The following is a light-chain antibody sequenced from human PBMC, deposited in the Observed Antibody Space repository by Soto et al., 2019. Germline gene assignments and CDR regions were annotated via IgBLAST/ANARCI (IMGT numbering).Light chain of an antibody. CDR3: QQSYNTPWT. V-gene: IGKV1-39*01. CDR1: QSTSTY. J-gene: IGKJ1*01. Sequence: DIQMTQSPSSLSASVGDRVTITCRASQSTSTYLNWYQQKPGKAPNLLIYVASNLQSGVPSRFSGSGSGTDFTLTISSLQPEDFATYYCQQSYNTPWTFGEGTKVDIK. CDR2: VAS.